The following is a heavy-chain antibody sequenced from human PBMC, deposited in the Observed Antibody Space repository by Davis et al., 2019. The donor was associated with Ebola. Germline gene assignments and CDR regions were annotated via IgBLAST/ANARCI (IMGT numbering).Heavy chain of an antibody. CDR1: GDSVSTAG. V-gene: IGHV6-1*01. CDR2: TYYKSKWYN. CDR3: VKGWFRAGMDV. J-gene: IGHJ6*03. D-gene: IGHD3-10*01. Sequence: HSQTLSLTCAISGDSVSTAGWNWIRQSPSRGLEWLGRTYYKSKWYNDYAVSVKSRITINPDTSKNQFFLQLNSVTPEDTALYYCVKGWFRAGMDVWGEGTTVNVSS.